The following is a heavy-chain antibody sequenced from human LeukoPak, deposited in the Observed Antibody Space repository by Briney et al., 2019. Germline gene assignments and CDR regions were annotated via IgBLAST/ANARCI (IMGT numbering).Heavy chain of an antibody. V-gene: IGHV3-21*04. CDR1: GFTFSSYS. Sequence: GGSLRLSCAASGFTFSSYSMNWVRQAPGKGLEWVSSISSSSSYIYYADSVKGRFTISRDNAKNSLYLQMNSLRAEDTAVYYCARGGGAYSSGWYDDYWGQGTLVTVSS. J-gene: IGHJ4*02. CDR3: ARGGGAYSSGWYDDY. CDR2: ISSSSSYI. D-gene: IGHD6-19*01.